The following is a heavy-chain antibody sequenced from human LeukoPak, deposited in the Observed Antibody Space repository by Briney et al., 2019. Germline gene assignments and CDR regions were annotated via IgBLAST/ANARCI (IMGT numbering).Heavy chain of an antibody. D-gene: IGHD5-18*01. J-gene: IGHJ4*02. CDR3: ARSGHSYDLVWESTPFDY. CDR2: IYYSGST. CDR1: GGSISSYY. V-gene: IGHV4-59*01. Sequence: PSETLSLTCTVSGGSISSYYWSWIRQPPGKGLEWIGYIYYSGSTNYNPSLKSRVPISVDTSKNQFSLKLSSVTAADTAVYYCARSGHSYDLVWESTPFDYWGQGTLVTVSS.